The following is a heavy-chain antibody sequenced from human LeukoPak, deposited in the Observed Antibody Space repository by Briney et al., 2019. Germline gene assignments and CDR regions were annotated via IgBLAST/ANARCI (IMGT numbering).Heavy chain of an antibody. Sequence: GGSLRLSCAASGFTFASYSMNWVRQAPGKGLEWVSSISGDSTYIYNAGSVKGRFTISIDNAQASLYLQMISLRADDTAVYYCARVSGRLERQSDLDYWGQGTLVIVSS. CDR1: GFTFASYS. V-gene: IGHV3-21*01. D-gene: IGHD1-1*01. J-gene: IGHJ4*02. CDR2: ISGDSTYI. CDR3: ARVSGRLERQSDLDY.